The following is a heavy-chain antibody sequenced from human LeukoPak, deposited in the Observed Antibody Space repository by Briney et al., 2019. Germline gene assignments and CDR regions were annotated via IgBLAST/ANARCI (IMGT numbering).Heavy chain of an antibody. CDR1: GFTFSSYA. V-gene: IGHV3-30-3*01. CDR2: ISYVGSNK. CDR3: ARDLQENGMDV. Sequence: GGSLRLSCAASGFTFSSYAMHWVRQAPGKGLEGGAVISYVGSNKYYADSVKGRFTISRDNSKNTLHLQMNSLRAEDTAVYYCARDLQENGMDVWGQGTTVTVSS. D-gene: IGHD4-11*01. J-gene: IGHJ6*02.